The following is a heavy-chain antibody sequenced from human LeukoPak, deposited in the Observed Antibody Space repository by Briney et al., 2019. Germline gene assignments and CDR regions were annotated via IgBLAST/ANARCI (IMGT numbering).Heavy chain of an antibody. CDR2: IYPGDSDT. V-gene: IGHV5-51*01. D-gene: IGHD2-15*01. J-gene: IGHJ5*02. CDR1: GYSFTSYW. Sequence: GESLKISCKGSGYSFTSYWIGWVRQMSGKSLEWMGIIYPGDSDTRYSPSFQGQVTISADKSISTAYLQWSSLKASDTAMYYCAREQGYCSGGSCYSSGWFDPWGQGTLVTVSS. CDR3: AREQGYCSGGSCYSSGWFDP.